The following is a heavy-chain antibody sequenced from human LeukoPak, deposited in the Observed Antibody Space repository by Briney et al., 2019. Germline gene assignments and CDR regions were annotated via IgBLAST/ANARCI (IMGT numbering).Heavy chain of an antibody. Sequence: GESLKISCKGSGYRFTSYWIGWVRQVPGKGLEWMGIIYPGDSDTRYSASFQGQVTISADKSISTAYLQWSSLKASDTAMYYCARDRPQDAFDIWGQGTLVTVSS. CDR3: ARDRPQDAFDI. CDR2: IYPGDSDT. J-gene: IGHJ3*02. V-gene: IGHV5-51*01. CDR1: GYRFTSYW.